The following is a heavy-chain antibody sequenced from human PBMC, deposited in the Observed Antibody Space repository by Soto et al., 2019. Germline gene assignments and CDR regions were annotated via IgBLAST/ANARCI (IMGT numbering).Heavy chain of an antibody. CDR3: ARDLVSGRDPT. D-gene: IGHD3-3*01. Sequence: ASETLSLTCTVSGGSISSYYCSWIRQPPGKGLEWIGYIYYSGSTNYNPSLKSRVTISVDTSKNQFSLKLSSVTAADTAVYYCARDLVSGRDPTWGQGTLVTVSS. CDR1: GGSISSYY. J-gene: IGHJ4*02. CDR2: IYYSGST. V-gene: IGHV4-59*01.